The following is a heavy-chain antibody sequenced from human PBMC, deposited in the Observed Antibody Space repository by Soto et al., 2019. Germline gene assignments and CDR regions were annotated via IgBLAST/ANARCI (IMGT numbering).Heavy chain of an antibody. V-gene: IGHV4-61*01. J-gene: IGHJ6*02. D-gene: IGHD2-2*01. Sequence: SETLSLTCTVSGGFVNSDTHSWSWIRQTPGRRLEWIGFIYSGGSTKNPSLRSRVTMSVDTSKNQFSLKLRSVIVADTAVYHCARFVRSCSATTCSTRADVWGQGITVTVSS. CDR1: GGFVNSDTHS. CDR2: IYSGGST. CDR3: ARFVRSCSATTCSTRADV.